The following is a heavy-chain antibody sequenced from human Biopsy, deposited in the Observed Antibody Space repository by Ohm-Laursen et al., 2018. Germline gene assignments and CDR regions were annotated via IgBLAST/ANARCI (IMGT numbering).Heavy chain of an antibody. Sequence: ASVTVSCKASGYTFTSYEINWVRQATGQGLEWMGKINPSGGTVAYAHKFQGRVSMTRDTSTSTIYMDLSSLRSEDTALYYCTRDIGPWGDYSFEYWGQGTLVTVSS. J-gene: IGHJ4*02. V-gene: IGHV1-46*01. D-gene: IGHD4-11*01. CDR2: INPSGGTV. CDR1: GYTFTSYE. CDR3: TRDIGPWGDYSFEY.